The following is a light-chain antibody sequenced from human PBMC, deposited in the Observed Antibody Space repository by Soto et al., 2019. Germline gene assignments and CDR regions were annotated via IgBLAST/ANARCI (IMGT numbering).Light chain of an antibody. CDR2: GAS. Sequence: EIVLTQSPGTLSLSPGERATLSCRASQSVSSSYLAWYQQKPGQAHRLLIYGASSRATGIPDRFSGSGSGTDFTLTIIRLEPEEFAVYYCQQYGSSRFTFGPGTKVDIK. CDR1: QSVSSSY. J-gene: IGKJ3*01. CDR3: QQYGSSRFT. V-gene: IGKV3-20*01.